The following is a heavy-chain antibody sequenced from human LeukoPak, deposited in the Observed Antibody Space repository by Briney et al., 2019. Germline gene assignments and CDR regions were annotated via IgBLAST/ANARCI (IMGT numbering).Heavy chain of an antibody. CDR3: GYSTMVPYFEY. D-gene: IGHD3-10*01. Sequence: PSETLSLTCTVSGGSISSYYWSWIRQPPGKGLEWIGYIYYSGSTNYNPSLKSRVTISGDTSRDQLSLKLTSVTAADTAVYYCGYSTMVPYFEYGGQGTLVTVSS. CDR1: GGSISSYY. J-gene: IGHJ4*02. CDR2: IYYSGST. V-gene: IGHV4-59*01.